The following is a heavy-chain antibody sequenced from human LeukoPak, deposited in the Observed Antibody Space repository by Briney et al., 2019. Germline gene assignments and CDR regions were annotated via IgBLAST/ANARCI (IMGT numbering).Heavy chain of an antibody. D-gene: IGHD3-22*01. CDR2: INNDESST. CDR3: ATYGGYYDSSGSLKFYFNY. Sequence: GGSLRLSCTASGFTFSSYWMQWVRQAPGKGLVWVSRINNDESSTNYADVVKGRFIISRDNAKNRLFLQMNSLKTEDTAVYYCATYGGYYDSSGSLKFYFNYWGQGTLVTVSS. J-gene: IGHJ4*02. CDR1: GFTFSSYW. V-gene: IGHV3-74*01.